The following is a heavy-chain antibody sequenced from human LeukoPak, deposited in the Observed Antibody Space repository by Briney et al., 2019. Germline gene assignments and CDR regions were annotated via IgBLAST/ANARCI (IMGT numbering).Heavy chain of an antibody. J-gene: IGHJ4*02. D-gene: IGHD1-1*01. CDR2: ISGSSSYI. V-gene: IGHV3-21*01. Sequence: SGGSLRLSCAASGFKFSSYSMNWVRQAPGKGLEWVSSISGSSSYIYYTDSVKGRFPISRDNAKNSLYLQMNSLRAEDTAVYYCARQGGTPLSYYFDYWGQGTLVTVSS. CDR1: GFKFSSYS. CDR3: ARQGGTPLSYYFDY.